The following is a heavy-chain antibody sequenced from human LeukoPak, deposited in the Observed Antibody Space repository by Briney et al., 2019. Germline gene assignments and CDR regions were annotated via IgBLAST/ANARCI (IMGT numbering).Heavy chain of an antibody. J-gene: IGHJ4*02. V-gene: IGHV3-15*01. CDR2: IKSKNDGGTT. D-gene: IGHD3-22*01. CDR1: GFTFDKAW. Sequence: GGSLRLSCAASGFTFDKAWMTWVRQAPGKGREWVGHIKSKNDGGTTDYAAPVKGRFTISRDDSKNTLYLQMNSLMTEDTAVYYCITARNFYDSSGFYYYIDFWGQGTLVTVSS. CDR3: ITARNFYDSSGFYYYIDF.